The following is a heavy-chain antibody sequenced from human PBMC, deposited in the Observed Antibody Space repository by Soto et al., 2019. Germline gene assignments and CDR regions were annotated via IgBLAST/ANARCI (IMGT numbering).Heavy chain of an antibody. CDR1: GASISSNY. CDR3: ARQSLLAAGGAFEF. V-gene: IGHV4-59*08. J-gene: IGHJ3*01. CDR2: FSYSGST. Sequence: QVQLQESGPGLVKPSETLSLTCTVSGASISSNYCSWIRQPPGKGLECIGYFSYSGSTNYNSSPMRRVIISVDTSRNQFSLQLPSVTATDTAMYYCARQSLLAAGGAFEFWGQGMMVTVSS. D-gene: IGHD6-13*01.